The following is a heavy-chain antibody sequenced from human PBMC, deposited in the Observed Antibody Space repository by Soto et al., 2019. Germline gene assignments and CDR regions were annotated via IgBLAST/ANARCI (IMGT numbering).Heavy chain of an antibody. CDR1: GFTVSSNY. CDR2: IYSGGST. CDR3: ARDGPYCNSTSCPHWYFDL. V-gene: IGHV3-53*01. J-gene: IGHJ2*01. D-gene: IGHD2-2*01. Sequence: GGSLRLSCAASGFTVSSNYMSWVRQAPGKGLEWVSVIYSGGSTYYADSVKGRFTISRDNSKNTLYLQMNSLRAEDTAVYYCARDGPYCNSTSCPHWYFDLWGRGTLVTVSS.